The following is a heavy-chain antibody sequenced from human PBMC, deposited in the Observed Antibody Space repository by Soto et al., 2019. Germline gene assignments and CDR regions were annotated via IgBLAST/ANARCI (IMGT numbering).Heavy chain of an antibody. CDR3: ALSTPARPFNYYYGMDV. CDR1: GFSLSTSGMR. J-gene: IGHJ6*02. Sequence: GPTLVNPTQTLTLTRTFSGFSLSTSGMRVSWIRQPPGNALEWLARIDWDDDKFYSTSLKTRLTISKDTSKNQVVLTMTNMDPVDTATYYCALSTPARPFNYYYGMDVWGQGTTVTVSS. V-gene: IGHV2-70*04. D-gene: IGHD6-6*01. CDR2: IDWDDDK.